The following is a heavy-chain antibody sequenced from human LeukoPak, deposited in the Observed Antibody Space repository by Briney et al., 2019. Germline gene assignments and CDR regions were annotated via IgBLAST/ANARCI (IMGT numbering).Heavy chain of an antibody. V-gene: IGHV3-48*04. CDR3: ARNKDASGFDAMDV. D-gene: IGHD5-12*01. J-gene: IGHJ6*02. CDR1: GFTFSSYS. CDR2: ISSSSSTI. Sequence: PGGSLRLSCAASGFTFSSYSMNWVRQAPGKGLEWVSYISSSSSTIYYADSVKGRFTISRDNAKNSLYLQMNSLRAEDTAVYHCARNKDASGFDAMDVWGHGTTVTVS.